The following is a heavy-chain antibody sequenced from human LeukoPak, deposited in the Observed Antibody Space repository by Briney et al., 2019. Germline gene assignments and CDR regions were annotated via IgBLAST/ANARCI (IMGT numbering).Heavy chain of an antibody. Sequence: GGSLRLSCAASGFTFSSYSMNWVRQAPGKGPEWVSSISSSSSYIYYGDSMKGRFTISRDNAKNSLYLQMNILRAEDTAVYYCARESTKGPYLYWYFDLWGRGTLVTVSS. D-gene: IGHD1/OR15-1a*01. J-gene: IGHJ2*01. CDR3: ARESTKGPYLYWYFDL. CDR2: ISSSSSYI. CDR1: GFTFSSYS. V-gene: IGHV3-21*06.